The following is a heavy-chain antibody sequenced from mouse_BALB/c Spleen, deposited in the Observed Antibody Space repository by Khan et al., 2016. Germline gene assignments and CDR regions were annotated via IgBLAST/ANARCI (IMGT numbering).Heavy chain of an antibody. CDR1: GYSITSDYA. V-gene: IGHV3-2*02. Sequence: EVQLQESGPGLVKPSQSLSLTCTVTGYSITSDYAWNWIRQFPGNKLEWMGYISYSGSNSYNPSLKSRISITRDTSKNQFFLQLNSVTTEDTSTYYCARGVGNFRGFAYWCQGTLVTVSA. CDR2: ISYSGSN. D-gene: IGHD2-1*01. J-gene: IGHJ3*01. CDR3: ARGVGNFRGFAY.